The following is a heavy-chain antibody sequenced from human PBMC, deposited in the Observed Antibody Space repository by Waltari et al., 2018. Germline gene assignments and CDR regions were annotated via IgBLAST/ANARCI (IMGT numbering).Heavy chain of an antibody. CDR3: ARDDFTVTSILSR. J-gene: IGHJ1*01. D-gene: IGHD4-17*01. V-gene: IGHV1-18*01. CDR1: GYTFTNSG. Sequence: QVQVVQSGAEVKKPGASVKVSCKASGYTFTNSGISWVRQAPGQGLEWMGWISAYNDNRNLAQKFQGRVTMTADPSTSTAYMELRNLTSDETAVYYCARDDFTVTSILSRWGQGTLVTVSS. CDR2: ISAYNDNR.